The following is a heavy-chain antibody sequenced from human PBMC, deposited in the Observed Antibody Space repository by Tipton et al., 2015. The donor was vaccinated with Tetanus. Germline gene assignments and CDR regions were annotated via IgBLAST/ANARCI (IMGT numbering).Heavy chain of an antibody. Sequence: SLRLSCAASGFIFSSYGIHWVRQAPGKGLEWVAVSWYDGTDKYYADSVKGRFTISRDNSKNTLYLQMNSLRAEDTAVYYCAREADCSGGSCSSGDFDNWGPGTQVTVSS. D-gene: IGHD2-15*01. CDR3: AREADCSGGSCSSGDFDN. J-gene: IGHJ4*02. V-gene: IGHV3-33*01. CDR2: SWYDGTDK. CDR1: GFIFSSYG.